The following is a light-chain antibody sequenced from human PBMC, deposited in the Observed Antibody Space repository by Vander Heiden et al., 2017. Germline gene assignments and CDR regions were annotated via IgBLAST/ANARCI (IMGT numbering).Light chain of an antibody. V-gene: IGKV1-39*01. J-gene: IGKJ3*01. CDR2: AAS. CDR1: QSISSY. CDR3: QQSDSTPMT. Sequence: DIQMTQSPSPLSASVGDRVTITCRASQSISSYLNWYQQKPGKAPKLLIYAASSLQSGVPSRFSGSGSGTDFTLTISRLQPEDFATYYCQQSDSTPMTFGHGTKVDIK.